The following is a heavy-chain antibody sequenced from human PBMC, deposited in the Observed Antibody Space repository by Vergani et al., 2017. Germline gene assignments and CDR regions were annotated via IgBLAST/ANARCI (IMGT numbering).Heavy chain of an antibody. Sequence: QVQLQQWGAGLLKPSETLSLTCAVYGGSFSGYYWSWIRPPPGKGLEWIGEINHSGSTNYNPSLKSRVTISVDTSKNQFSLKLSSVTAADTAVYYCARLPRPTGYSYGYGFYYGMDVWGQGTTVTVSS. J-gene: IGHJ6*02. CDR1: GGSFSGYY. CDR3: ARLPRPTGYSYGYGFYYGMDV. D-gene: IGHD5-18*01. CDR2: INHSGST. V-gene: IGHV4-34*01.